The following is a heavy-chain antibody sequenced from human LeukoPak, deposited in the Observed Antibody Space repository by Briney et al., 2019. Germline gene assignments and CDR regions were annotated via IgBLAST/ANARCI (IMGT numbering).Heavy chain of an antibody. CDR2: IYYSGRT. CDR3: ARRVAASYYYYYIDV. D-gene: IGHD2-15*01. J-gene: IGHJ6*03. Sequence: SETLSLTCTVSGGSISSSNYYWDWIRQPPGKGLEWIGSIYYSGRTYYNPSLKSRVTISVDTSKSQFSLKLTSVTAADTAVYYCARRVAASYYYYYIDVWGKGTTVTVSS. V-gene: IGHV4-39*01. CDR1: GGSISSSNYY.